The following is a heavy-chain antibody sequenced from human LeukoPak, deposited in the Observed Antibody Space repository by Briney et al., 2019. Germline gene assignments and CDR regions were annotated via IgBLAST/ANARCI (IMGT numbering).Heavy chain of an antibody. V-gene: IGHV4-39*01. CDR2: IYYSGST. CDR3: ARHCSSTSCYHNWFDP. J-gene: IGHJ5*02. CDR1: GGSIRSSSYY. D-gene: IGHD2-2*01. Sequence: PSETLSLTCTVSGGSIRSSSYYWGWIRQPPGKGLEWIGSIYYSGSTYYSPSLKSRVTISVDTSKNQFSLKLSSVTAADTAVYYCARHCSSTSCYHNWFDPWGQGTLVTVSS.